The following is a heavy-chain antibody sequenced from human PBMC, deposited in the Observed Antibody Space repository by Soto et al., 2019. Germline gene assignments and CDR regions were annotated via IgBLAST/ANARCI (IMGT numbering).Heavy chain of an antibody. V-gene: IGHV3-33*01. D-gene: IGHD1-26*01. CDR3: ARDPAGGSYSFEY. CDR2: IYYDGTNE. CDR1: GFTFSSYG. Sequence: QVQLVESGGGVVQPGRSLRLSCAASGFTFSSYGMHWVRQAPGKGLEWVAFIYYDGTNEDYADSVKGRFTVSRDNSKNTLFLQMNSLRADDTAVYYCARDPAGGSYSFEYWGQGTLVTVSS. J-gene: IGHJ4*02.